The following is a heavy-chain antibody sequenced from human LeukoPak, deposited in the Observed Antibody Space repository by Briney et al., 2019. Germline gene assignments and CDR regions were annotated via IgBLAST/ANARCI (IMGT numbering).Heavy chain of an antibody. CDR3: AKRLVRPFDY. CDR1: GFTFSSYA. V-gene: IGHV3-23*01. D-gene: IGHD6-19*01. J-gene: IGHJ4*02. CDR2: ISGSGGST. Sequence: GGSLRLSCAASGFTFSSYAMSWVRQAPGKGLEWVSAISGSGGSTYYADSVKGRFTISRDNSNNTLYLQINSLRADDTAVYYCAKRLVRPFDYWGQGTLVTVSS.